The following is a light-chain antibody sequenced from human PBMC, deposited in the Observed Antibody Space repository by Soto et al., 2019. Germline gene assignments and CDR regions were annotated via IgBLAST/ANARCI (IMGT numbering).Light chain of an antibody. Sequence: EIVLTQSPATLSLSPGERATLSCRASQSFSSYLAWYQQKPGLAPRLLIYDASNRATGIPARFSGSGSGTDFTLTISSLGPEDFAVYYCQQRSNWPPITFGQGTRLEIK. CDR2: DAS. CDR1: QSFSSY. CDR3: QQRSNWPPIT. V-gene: IGKV3-11*01. J-gene: IGKJ5*01.